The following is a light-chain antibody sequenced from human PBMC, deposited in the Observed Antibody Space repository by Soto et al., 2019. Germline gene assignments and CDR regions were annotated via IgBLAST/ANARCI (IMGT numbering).Light chain of an antibody. CDR2: GAS. Sequence: EIVLTQSPGTLSLSPGERATLSCRASQSVSSRYFAWYQQKPGQAPRLLIYGASSRATGIPDRFSCSGSGTDFTLTISRLEPADFAVYYCQQYGSSPKLTFGGGTKVEIK. CDR3: QQYGSSPKLT. V-gene: IGKV3-20*01. J-gene: IGKJ4*01. CDR1: QSVSSRY.